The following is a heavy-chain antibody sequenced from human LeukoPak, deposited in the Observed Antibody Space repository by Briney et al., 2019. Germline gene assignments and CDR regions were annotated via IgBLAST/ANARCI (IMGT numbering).Heavy chain of an antibody. D-gene: IGHD6-13*01. CDR1: GYTFTGYY. J-gene: IGHJ4*02. Sequence: ASVKVSCKASGYTFTGYYMHWVRQAPGQGLEWMGRINPNSGGTNYAQKFQGRVTMTRNTSISTAYMELSSLRSEDTAVYYCAIRYSSSWYVFSNKFDYWGQGTLVTVSS. CDR2: INPNSGGT. V-gene: IGHV1-2*06. CDR3: AIRYSSSWYVFSNKFDY.